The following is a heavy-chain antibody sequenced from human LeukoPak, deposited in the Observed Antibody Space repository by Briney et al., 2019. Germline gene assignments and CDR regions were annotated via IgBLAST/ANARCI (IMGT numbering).Heavy chain of an antibody. D-gene: IGHD1-26*01. CDR3: GATNYYFDY. J-gene: IGHJ4*02. CDR1: GFTFSNYA. V-gene: IGHV4-34*08. Sequence: PGGSLRLSCAASGFTFSNYAMSWIRQPPGKGLEWIGEINHSGSTNYNPSLKSRVTISVDTSKNQFSLKLSSVTAADTAVYYCGATNYYFDYWGQGALVTVSS. CDR2: INHSGST.